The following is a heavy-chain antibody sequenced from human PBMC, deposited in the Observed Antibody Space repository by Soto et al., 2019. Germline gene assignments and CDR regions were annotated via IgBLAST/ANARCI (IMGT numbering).Heavy chain of an antibody. V-gene: IGHV3-21*01. Sequence: EVQLVESGGGLVKPGGCLRLCCAASGFTFSSYSMNWVRQAPGKGLEWVSSISSSSSYIYYADSVKGRFTISRDNAKNSLYLQMNSLRAEDTAVYYCASSLSSGIDVWGQGTTVTVSS. CDR3: ASSLSSGIDV. J-gene: IGHJ6*02. D-gene: IGHD3-16*01. CDR1: GFTFSSYS. CDR2: ISSSSSYI.